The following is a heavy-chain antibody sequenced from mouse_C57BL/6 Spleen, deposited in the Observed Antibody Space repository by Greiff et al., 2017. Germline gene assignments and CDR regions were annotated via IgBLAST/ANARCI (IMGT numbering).Heavy chain of an antibody. D-gene: IGHD4-1*01. V-gene: IGHV10-3*01. Sequence: EVKVVESGGGLVQPKGSLKLSCAASGFTFTTYAMHWVRQAPGKGLEWVARIRSKSSNYATYYADSVKDRFTISRADSQSMLNLQMNNLKTEDTAMYYGVREGLGYYFDYWGQGTTLTVSS. CDR1: GFTFTTYA. J-gene: IGHJ2*01. CDR3: VREGLGYYFDY. CDR2: IRSKSSNYAT.